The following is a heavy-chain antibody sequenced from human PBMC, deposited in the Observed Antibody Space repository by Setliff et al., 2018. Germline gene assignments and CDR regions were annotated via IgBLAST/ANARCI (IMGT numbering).Heavy chain of an antibody. D-gene: IGHD3-10*01. CDR1: GFTLSTYA. J-gene: IGHJ6*02. Sequence: PGGSLRLSCVASGFTLSTYAMSWVRQAPGKGLEWVSVISDSGGSTYYADSVKGRFTISRDSSKNTLYLQMNGLRAEDTAVYYCARDHAYGSRFYSYYYGMDVWGQGTTVTVSS. V-gene: IGHV3-23*01. CDR2: ISDSGGST. CDR3: ARDHAYGSRFYSYYYGMDV.